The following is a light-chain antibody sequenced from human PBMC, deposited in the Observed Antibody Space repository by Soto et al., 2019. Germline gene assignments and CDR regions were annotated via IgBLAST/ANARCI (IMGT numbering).Light chain of an antibody. J-gene: IGKJ5*01. V-gene: IGKV3-11*01. CDR2: DAS. CDR1: QSVSSY. Sequence: EIVLTHSPATLSLSPWEIATLSCRASQSVSSYLAWYQHKPGQDPRLLIYDASNRATGIPARFSGSGSGTEFTLTISSLQSEDFAVYYCQQYNNWPPITFGQGTRLEIK. CDR3: QQYNNWPPIT.